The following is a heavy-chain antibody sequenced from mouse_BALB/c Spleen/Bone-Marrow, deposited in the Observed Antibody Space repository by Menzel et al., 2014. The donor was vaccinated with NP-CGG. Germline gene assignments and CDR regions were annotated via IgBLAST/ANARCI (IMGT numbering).Heavy chain of an antibody. CDR3: TRGGNWEDFDY. D-gene: IGHD4-1*01. CDR2: ISSGSRTI. V-gene: IGHV5-17*02. J-gene: IGHJ2*01. Sequence: EVMPVESGGGLVQPGGSRKLSCAASGFTFSSFGMHWVRQAPEKGLEWVAYISSGSRTIYYADTVKGRFTISRDNPKNTLFLQMTGLRSEDTAMYYCTRGGNWEDFDYWGQGTTLTVSS. CDR1: GFTFSSFG.